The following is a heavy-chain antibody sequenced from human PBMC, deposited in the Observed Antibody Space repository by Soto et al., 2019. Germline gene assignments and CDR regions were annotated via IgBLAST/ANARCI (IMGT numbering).Heavy chain of an antibody. Sequence: PGGSLRLSCAASGSTFSDYYMSWIRQAPGKGLEWVSYISSSSSYTNYADSVKGRFTISRDNAKNSLYLQMNSLRAEDTAVYYCARASYDFWSGYSLDYWGQGTLVTVSS. CDR2: ISSSSSYT. CDR3: ARASYDFWSGYSLDY. V-gene: IGHV3-11*06. J-gene: IGHJ4*02. CDR1: GSTFSDYY. D-gene: IGHD3-3*01.